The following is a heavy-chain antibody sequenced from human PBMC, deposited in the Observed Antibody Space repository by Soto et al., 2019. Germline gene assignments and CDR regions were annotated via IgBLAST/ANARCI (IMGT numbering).Heavy chain of an antibody. D-gene: IGHD5-12*01. CDR3: ARAYSGYDGDAFDI. Sequence: SVKVSCKASGGTFSSYTISWVRQAPGQGLEWMGRIIPILGIANYAQKFQGRVTITADKSTSTAYMELSSLRSEDTAVYYCARAYSGYDGDAFDIWGQGTMVTVPS. CDR2: IIPILGIA. V-gene: IGHV1-69*02. J-gene: IGHJ3*02. CDR1: GGTFSSYT.